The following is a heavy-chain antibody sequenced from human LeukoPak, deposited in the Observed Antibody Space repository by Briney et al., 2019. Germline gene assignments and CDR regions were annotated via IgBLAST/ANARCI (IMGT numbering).Heavy chain of an antibody. Sequence: PSETLSLTCTVSGGSITSSFYWSWIRQSPGKGLEWIGYIYNSGGTKYNPSLKSRLTISVDTSKNQFSLNLSSVTAADTAVHYCARASVLLSADYWGQGTLVTVSS. J-gene: IGHJ4*02. CDR3: ARASVLLSADY. CDR1: GGSITSSFY. D-gene: IGHD3-16*01. CDR2: IYNSGGT. V-gene: IGHV4-59*01.